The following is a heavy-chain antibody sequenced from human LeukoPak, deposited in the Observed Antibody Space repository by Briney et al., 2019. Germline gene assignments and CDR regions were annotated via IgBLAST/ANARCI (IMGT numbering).Heavy chain of an antibody. J-gene: IGHJ4*02. V-gene: IGHV1-69*13. CDR3: ARGVVVVIPSSSDFDY. D-gene: IGHD3-22*01. CDR1: GGTFSSYA. Sequence: ASVTVSCKASGGTFSSYAISWVRQAPGQGLEWMGGIIPIFGTANYAQKFQGRVTITADESTSTAYMELSSLRSEDTAVYYCARGVVVVIPSSSDFDYWGQGTLVTVSS. CDR2: IIPIFGTA.